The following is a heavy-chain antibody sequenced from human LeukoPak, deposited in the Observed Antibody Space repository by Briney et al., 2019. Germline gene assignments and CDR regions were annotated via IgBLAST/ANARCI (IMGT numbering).Heavy chain of an antibody. CDR2: IIPIFGTE. V-gene: IGHV1-69*01. CDR1: GGTFSSYA. Sequence: ASVKVSCKASGGTFSSYAISWVRQAPGQGLEWMGGIIPIFGTENYAQKFQGRVTITADESTSTAYMELSSLRSEDTAVYYCARSYYDILTGYLDYWGQGTLVTVSS. J-gene: IGHJ4*02. CDR3: ARSYYDILTGYLDY. D-gene: IGHD3-9*01.